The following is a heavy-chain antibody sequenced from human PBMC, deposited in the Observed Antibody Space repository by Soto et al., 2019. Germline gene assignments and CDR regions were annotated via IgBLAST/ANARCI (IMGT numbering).Heavy chain of an antibody. CDR3: ARERVTTSLHAFDY. D-gene: IGHD4-17*01. Sequence: QVQLVQSGAEVKKPGSSVRVSCTASGGTFISYAISWVRQAPGRGLEWMGGIITVFGTANYTQKFQGRVTITSDESTSKAYMELSSLRSEDTALYYCARERVTTSLHAFDYWGQGTLVTVSS. CDR2: IITVFGTA. V-gene: IGHV1-69*01. CDR1: GGTFISYA. J-gene: IGHJ4*02.